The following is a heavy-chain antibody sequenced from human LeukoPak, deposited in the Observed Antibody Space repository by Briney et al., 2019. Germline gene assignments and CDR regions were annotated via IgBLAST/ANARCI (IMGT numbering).Heavy chain of an antibody. Sequence: GGSVRLSCAASGFNFNNYGMHWVRQAPGKGLEWVAFIRYDGGTEYYADSVKGRFTISRDNNKDTLYLQMSSLRAEDTAVYNCAEDASFLCSTSSCDYFDYWGQGTPVTVSS. V-gene: IGHV3-30*02. D-gene: IGHD2-2*01. CDR1: GFNFNNYG. J-gene: IGHJ4*02. CDR2: IRYDGGTE. CDR3: AEDASFLCSTSSCDYFDY.